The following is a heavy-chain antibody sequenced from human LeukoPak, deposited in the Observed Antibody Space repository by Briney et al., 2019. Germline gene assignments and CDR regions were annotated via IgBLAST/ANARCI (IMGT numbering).Heavy chain of an antibody. V-gene: IGHV3-23*01. CDR3: AKNGGHALYDS. J-gene: IGHJ5*01. CDR2: VSGDGYNA. D-gene: IGHD2-2*02. CDR1: VSSFSTYA. Sequence: GGSLRLSCAASVSSFSTYAMTWLRQAPGKGLEWVSAVSGDGYNAYYADSVKGRFTISRDNSRSTLYLQMNSLRAEDTAVYYCAKNGGHALYDSWGQGTLVTVSS.